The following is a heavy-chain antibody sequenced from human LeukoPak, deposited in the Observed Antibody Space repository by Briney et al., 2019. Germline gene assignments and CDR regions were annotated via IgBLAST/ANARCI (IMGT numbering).Heavy chain of an antibody. CDR2: IYYSGST. CDR1: GGSISSSSYY. Sequence: SETLSLTCTVSGGSISSSSYYWGWIRQPAGKGLEWIGSIYYSGSTYYNPSLKSRVTISVDTSKNQFSLKLSSVTAADTAVYYWAREGGRVITMVRGVHDYWGQGTLVTVSS. CDR3: AREGGRVITMVRGVHDY. V-gene: IGHV4-39*07. D-gene: IGHD3-10*01. J-gene: IGHJ4*02.